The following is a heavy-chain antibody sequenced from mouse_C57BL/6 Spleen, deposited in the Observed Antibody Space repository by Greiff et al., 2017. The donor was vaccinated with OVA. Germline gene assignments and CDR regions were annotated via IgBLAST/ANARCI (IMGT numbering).Heavy chain of an antibody. CDR1: GYTFTSYG. CDR3: ARGLQPLMDY. CDR2: IYPRSGNT. J-gene: IGHJ4*01. Sequence: QVQLQQSGAELARPGASVTLSCTASGYTFTSYGISWVKQRTGQGLEWIGEIYPRSGNTYYNEKFKGKATLTADKSSSTAYMELRSLTSEDSAVYVCARGLQPLMDYWGQGTSVTVSS. V-gene: IGHV1-81*01. D-gene: IGHD3-1*01.